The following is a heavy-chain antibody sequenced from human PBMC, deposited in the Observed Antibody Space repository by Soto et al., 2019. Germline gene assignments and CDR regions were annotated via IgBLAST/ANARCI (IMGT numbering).Heavy chain of an antibody. D-gene: IGHD1-1*01. CDR2: IFYSGST. J-gene: IGHJ4*02. CDR3: ASLSYEQLW. Sequence: QLQESGPGLVKPSETLSLTCTVSGGSISSSTYYWGWIRQSPGKGLEWIGSIFYSGSTYFNPSFKSRVTISVDTSKNQFSLKLNSVTVADTAVYYCASLSYEQLWWGQGTLVTVSS. V-gene: IGHV4-39*01. CDR1: GGSISSSTYY.